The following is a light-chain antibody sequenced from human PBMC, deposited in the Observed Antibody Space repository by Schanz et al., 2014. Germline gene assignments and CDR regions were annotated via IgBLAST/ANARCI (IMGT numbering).Light chain of an antibody. CDR1: SSDVGGYKF. CDR3: SSYGGNLGV. CDR2: EVS. J-gene: IGLJ1*01. V-gene: IGLV2-8*01. Sequence: QSALTQPPSASGSPGQSVTISCTGTSSDVGGYKFVSWYQQHPGKAPKLIIFEVSKRPSGAPDRFSGSKSGNTASLTVSGLQAEDEADYYCSSYGGNLGVFGTGTKLTVL.